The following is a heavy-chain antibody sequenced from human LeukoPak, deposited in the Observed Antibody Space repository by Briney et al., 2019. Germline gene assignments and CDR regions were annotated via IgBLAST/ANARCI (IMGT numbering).Heavy chain of an antibody. CDR3: ASTRRQNNGGHFDY. CDR1: GYPFTSDD. Sequence: GASVKVSCKASGYPFTSDDINWVRQATGQGLEWMGWMNPNSGDYTVYGQNLQGRVTLTRDTSTRTAYMEVDNLRSEDAAVYYCASTRRQNNGGHFDYWGQGTLVTVSS. V-gene: IGHV1-8*02. D-gene: IGHD4-23*01. CDR2: MNPNSGDYT. J-gene: IGHJ4*02.